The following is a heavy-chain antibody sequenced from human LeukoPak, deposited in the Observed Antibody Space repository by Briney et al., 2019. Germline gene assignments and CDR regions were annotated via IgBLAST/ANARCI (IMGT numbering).Heavy chain of an antibody. V-gene: IGHV1-69*13. CDR2: IIPIFGTA. J-gene: IGHJ3*02. D-gene: IGHD2-2*01. CDR3: ARDCSSTSCYDAFDI. Sequence: ASVKVSCKASGYIFTDYYIHWVRQAPGQGLEWMGGIIPIFGTANYAQKFQGRVTITADESTSTAYMELSSLRSEDTAVYYCARDCSSTSCYDAFDIWGQGTMVTVSS. CDR1: GYIFTDYY.